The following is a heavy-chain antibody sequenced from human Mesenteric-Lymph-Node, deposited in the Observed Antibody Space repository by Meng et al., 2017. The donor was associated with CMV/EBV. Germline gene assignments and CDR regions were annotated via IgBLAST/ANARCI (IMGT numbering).Heavy chain of an antibody. CDR3: ARGDSSTTWLVFDY. D-gene: IGHD6-13*01. CDR1: GFTFNTYA. J-gene: IGHJ4*02. CDR2: IYATGGTT. V-gene: IGHV3-23*01. Sequence: GGSLRLSCAASGFTFNTYAMTWVRQAPGKGLEWVSTIYATGGTTNYADSVKGRFTISRDNSRNSLYLQMHTLRVEDTALYYCARGDSSTTWLVFDYWGPGTQVTVSS.